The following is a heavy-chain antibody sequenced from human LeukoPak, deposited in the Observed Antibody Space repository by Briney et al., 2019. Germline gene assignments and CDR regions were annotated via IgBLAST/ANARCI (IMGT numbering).Heavy chain of an antibody. J-gene: IGHJ3*02. CDR2: IYYSGST. CDR3: ARGSSSSVLDAFDI. V-gene: IGHV4-59*01. D-gene: IGHD6-6*01. Sequence: SETLSLTCTVSGGSISSYYWSWVRQPPGKGLEWIGYIYYSGSTNYNPSLKSRVTISVDTSKNQFSLKLSSVTAADTAVYYCARGSSSSVLDAFDIWGQGTMVTVSS. CDR1: GGSISSYY.